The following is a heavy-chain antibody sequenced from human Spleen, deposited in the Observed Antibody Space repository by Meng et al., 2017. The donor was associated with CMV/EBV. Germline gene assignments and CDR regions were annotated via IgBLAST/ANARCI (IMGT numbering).Heavy chain of an antibody. J-gene: IGHJ6*02. Sequence: LRLSCTVSGGSISSGGYYWNWIRQPPGKGLEWIGYIYYSGSTYYTPSLKSRLTISLDTSRNQFSLKLSSVTAADTAVYYCARGETVVVVPDYYYGMDVWGQGTTVTVSS. D-gene: IGHD2-2*01. CDR1: GGSISSGGYY. CDR2: IYYSGST. CDR3: ARGETVVVVPDYYYGMDV. V-gene: IGHV4-31*03.